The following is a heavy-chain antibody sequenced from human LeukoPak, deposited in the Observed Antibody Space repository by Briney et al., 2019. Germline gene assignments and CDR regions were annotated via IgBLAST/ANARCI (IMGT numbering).Heavy chain of an antibody. CDR1: GGSISSSSYY. Sequence: SETLTLTCTVSGGSISSSSYYWGSTRQPPGRGLGWIGSIYYSRITNYNPSRKSRVTISIDTSKNQFSLRLSSVTAADTAVYYCARGLSHGYSDYWGQGSLVTVSS. CDR2: IYYSRIT. CDR3: ARGLSHGYSDY. V-gene: IGHV4-39*07. J-gene: IGHJ4*02. D-gene: IGHD2/OR15-2a*01.